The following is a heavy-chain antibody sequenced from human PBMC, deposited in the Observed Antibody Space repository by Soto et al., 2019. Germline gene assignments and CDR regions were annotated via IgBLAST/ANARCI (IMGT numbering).Heavy chain of an antibody. CDR1: GFTFSSYW. D-gene: IGHD6-13*01. V-gene: IGHV3-7*04. J-gene: IGHJ4*02. CDR2: IKQDGSEK. Sequence: GGSLRLSCAASGFTFSSYWMSWVRQAPGKGLEWVANIKQDGSEKYYVDSVKGRFTISRDNAKNSLYLQMNSLRAEDTAVYYCARIPYSSSSYIDYWGQGTLVTVSS. CDR3: ARIPYSSSSYIDY.